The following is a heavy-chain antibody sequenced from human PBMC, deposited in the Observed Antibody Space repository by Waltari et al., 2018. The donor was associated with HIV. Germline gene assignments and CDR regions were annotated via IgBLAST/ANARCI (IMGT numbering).Heavy chain of an antibody. V-gene: IGHV5-51*01. CDR1: GYSFVRFW. CDR3: ARVRMGAGDAFDV. J-gene: IGHJ3*01. Sequence: LVQSGAEVKKPGQSLKISCQASGYSFVRFWIGWVLQTPGKCLEWVGNIYPADSYTKYSPTFEGQVTMSRDETVNTAYLQWRRLKSSDTGTYFCARVRMGAGDAFDVWGQGTTVTVSS. CDR2: IYPADSYT. D-gene: IGHD1-26*01.